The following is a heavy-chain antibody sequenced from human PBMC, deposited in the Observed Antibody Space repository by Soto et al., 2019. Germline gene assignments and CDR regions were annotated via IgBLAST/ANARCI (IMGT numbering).Heavy chain of an antibody. D-gene: IGHD1-26*01. CDR2: INSGGSIT. V-gene: IGHV3-74*01. Sequence: PEGSLRLSCAASGVTFSGYWMPWVRQAPGKGLVWVSRINSGGSITSYADSVKGRFTISGDNAKNTLYLQMNSLRAEDTAVYYCARELPSRSDHIDHSGQGAPGTGST. CDR1: GVTFSGYW. CDR3: ARELPSRSDHIDH. J-gene: IGHJ4*02.